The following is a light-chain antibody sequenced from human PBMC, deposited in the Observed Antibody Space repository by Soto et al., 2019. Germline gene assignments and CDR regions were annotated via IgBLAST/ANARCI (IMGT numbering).Light chain of an antibody. CDR1: QSISRW. J-gene: IGKJ1*01. V-gene: IGKV1-5*01. Sequence: DIQMTQSPSTLSASVGNRVTISCRASQSISRWLAWYQQKPGKAPKLLIHDASSLESGVPSRFSGSGSGTEFTLTISNLQPGDAATYYCQQYNTYLTFGQGTKVDIK. CDR3: QQYNTYLT. CDR2: DAS.